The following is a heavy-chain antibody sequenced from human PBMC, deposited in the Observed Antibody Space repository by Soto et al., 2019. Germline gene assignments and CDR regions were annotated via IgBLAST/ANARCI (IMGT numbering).Heavy chain of an antibody. J-gene: IGHJ5*02. CDR3: ASGLTMMSNNWFDP. CDR1: GYTFTRYG. D-gene: IGHD3-22*01. Sequence: SVKVSCKASGYTFTRYGIGWARQAPGQGLEWMGRIIPILGIANYAQKFQGRVTITADKSTSTAYMELSSLRSEDTAVYYCASGLTMMSNNWFDPWGQGTLVTVSS. CDR2: IIPILGIA. V-gene: IGHV1-69*04.